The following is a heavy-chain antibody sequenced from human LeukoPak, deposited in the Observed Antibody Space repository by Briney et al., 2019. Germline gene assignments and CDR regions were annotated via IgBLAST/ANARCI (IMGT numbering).Heavy chain of an antibody. CDR3: AKAGPGVYDILTGYYPMNAFDI. J-gene: IGHJ3*02. CDR1: GFTFSNFW. D-gene: IGHD3-9*01. V-gene: IGHV3-23*01. Sequence: GGSLRLSCAASGFTFSNFWMHWVRQAPGKGLEWVSAISGSGGSTYYADSVKGRFTISRDNSKNTLYLQMNSLRAEDTAVYYCAKAGPGVYDILTGYYPMNAFDIWGQGTMVTVSS. CDR2: ISGSGGST.